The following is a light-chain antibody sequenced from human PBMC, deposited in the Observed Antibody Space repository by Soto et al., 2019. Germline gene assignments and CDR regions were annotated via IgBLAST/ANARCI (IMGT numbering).Light chain of an antibody. CDR2: DAS. Sequence: EIVLTQSPATLSLSPGERATLSCRASQSFSSYLAWYQQKPGQAPRLLIYDASNRATGIPARFSGSGSGTDFTLTISSLEPEDFAAYYCQQRSNWPPKYTFGQGNKLEIK. V-gene: IGKV3-11*01. CDR1: QSFSSY. CDR3: QQRSNWPPKYT. J-gene: IGKJ2*01.